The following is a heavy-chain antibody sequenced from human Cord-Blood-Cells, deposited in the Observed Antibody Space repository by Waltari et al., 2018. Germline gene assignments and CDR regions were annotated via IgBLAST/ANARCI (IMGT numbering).Heavy chain of an antibody. Sequence: QVQLVESGGGLVKPGGSLRLSCAASGFTFSDYYMSWIRQAPGTGLECDSYLICSGSTIYYAVSVKGPFTISRDTGKNSLYLQMNSLRTEDTAVYYCAGPLGWDDAFDIWGQGTMVTVSS. J-gene: IGHJ3*02. CDR1: GFTFSDYY. CDR2: LICSGSTI. D-gene: IGHD1-26*01. V-gene: IGHV3-11*04. CDR3: AGPLGWDDAFDI.